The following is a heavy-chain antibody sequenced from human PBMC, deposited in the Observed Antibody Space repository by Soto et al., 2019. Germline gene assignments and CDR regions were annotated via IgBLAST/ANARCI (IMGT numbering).Heavy chain of an antibody. D-gene: IGHD1-7*01. CDR2: INSDGSRI. J-gene: IGHJ4*02. Sequence: GESLKISCAASGFTFTNYRIHWVRQAPGKGLVWVARINSDGSRINYADSVKGRFTISIDNAKNTVFLQMNSLRDEDSAVYFCARAGDWNYVQDFWGQGTLVTVPQ. V-gene: IGHV3-74*01. CDR1: GFTFTNYR. CDR3: ARAGDWNYVQDF.